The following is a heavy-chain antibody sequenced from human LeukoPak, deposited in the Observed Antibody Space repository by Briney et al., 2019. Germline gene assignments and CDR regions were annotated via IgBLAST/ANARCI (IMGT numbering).Heavy chain of an antibody. D-gene: IGHD3-22*01. J-gene: IGHJ3*02. CDR1: GFTFSSYG. V-gene: IGHV3-30*02. Sequence: GGSLRLSCAASGFTFSSYGFHWVRQAPGKGLEWVAIIWYDGSNKYYADSVKGRFTISRDNSKNSLYLQMNSLRTEDTALYYCAKEYYDSSGLDAFDIWGQGTMVTVSS. CDR2: IWYDGSNK. CDR3: AKEYYDSSGLDAFDI.